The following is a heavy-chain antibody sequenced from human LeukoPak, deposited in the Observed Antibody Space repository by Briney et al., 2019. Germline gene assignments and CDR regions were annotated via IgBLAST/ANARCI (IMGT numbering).Heavy chain of an antibody. CDR3: ARFDYGGGYYFDY. Sequence: GGSLRLSCAASGFTFSSYEMNWVRQAPGKGLEWVSYISSSGSTIYYADSVKGRFTISRDNSKNTLYLQMNSLRAEDTAVYYCARFDYGGGYYFDYWGQGTLVTVSS. CDR1: GFTFSSYE. J-gene: IGHJ4*02. CDR2: ISSSGSTI. V-gene: IGHV3-48*03. D-gene: IGHD4/OR15-4a*01.